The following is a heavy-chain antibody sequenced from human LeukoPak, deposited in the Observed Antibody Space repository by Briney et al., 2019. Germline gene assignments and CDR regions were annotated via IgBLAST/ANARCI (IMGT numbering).Heavy chain of an antibody. J-gene: IGHJ6*02. V-gene: IGHV3-30-3*01. CDR3: AREDIVVVTASNSVYYYYYGMDV. CDR2: ISYDGSNN. CDR1: GFTFSSYA. Sequence: QPGRSLRLSCAASGFTFSSYAMHWVRQAPGKGLEWVAVISYDGSNNYYADCVKGRFTISRDNSKNTLYLQMNSLRAEDTAVYYCAREDIVVVTASNSVYYYYYGMDVWGQGTTVTVSS. D-gene: IGHD2-21*02.